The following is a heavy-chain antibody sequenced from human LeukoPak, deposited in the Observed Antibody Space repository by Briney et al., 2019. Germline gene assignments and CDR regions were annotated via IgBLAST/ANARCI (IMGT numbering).Heavy chain of an antibody. CDR1: GGSFSGYY. J-gene: IGHJ4*02. V-gene: IGHV4-59*01. CDR3: ARENSYYDGTGYYYGSGYFDY. Sequence: SETLSLTCAVYGGSFSGYYWSWIRQPPGKGLEWIGYIYYSGSTNYNPSLKSRVTISVDKSKNQFSLKLSSVTAADTAVYYCARENSYYDGTGYYYGSGYFDYWGQGTLVTVSS. CDR2: IYYSGST. D-gene: IGHD3-22*01.